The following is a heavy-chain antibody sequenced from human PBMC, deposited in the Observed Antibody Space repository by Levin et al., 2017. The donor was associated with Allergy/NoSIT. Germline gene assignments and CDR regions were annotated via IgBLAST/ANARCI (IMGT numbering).Heavy chain of an antibody. J-gene: IGHJ4*02. CDR2: IYSGGST. CDR3: ARVVPQLSYYFDY. D-gene: IGHD6-13*01. CDR1: GFTVSSNY. Sequence: GGSLRLSCAASGFTVSSNYMSWVRQAPGKGLEWVSVIYSGGSTYYADSVKGRFTISRDNSKNTLYLQMNSLRAEDTAVYYCARVVPQLSYYFDYWGQGTLVTVSS. V-gene: IGHV3-66*01.